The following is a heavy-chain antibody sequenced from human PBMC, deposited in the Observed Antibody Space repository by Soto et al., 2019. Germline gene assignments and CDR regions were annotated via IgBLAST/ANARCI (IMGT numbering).Heavy chain of an antibody. D-gene: IGHD3-3*01. CDR3: ARGGPHRAEYDFWSGYYPGSPPPGYFDY. V-gene: IGHV4-59*01. Sequence: SETLSLTCTVSGGSISSYYWSWIRQPPGKGLEWIGYIYYSGSTNYNPSLKSRVTITVDTSKNQFSLKLSSVTAADTAVYYCARGGPHRAEYDFWSGYYPGSPPPGYFDYWGQGTLVTVSS. J-gene: IGHJ4*02. CDR1: GGSISSYY. CDR2: IYYSGST.